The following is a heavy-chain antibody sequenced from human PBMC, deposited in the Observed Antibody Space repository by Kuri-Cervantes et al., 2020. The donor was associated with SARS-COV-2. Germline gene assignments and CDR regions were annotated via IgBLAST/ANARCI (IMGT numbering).Heavy chain of an antibody. CDR3: ATSNCSSTRCFARGNWFDP. CDR1: GYTFTSYA. V-gene: IGHV1-3*01. CDR2: SNAGNGNT. J-gene: IGHJ5*01. Sequence: ASVKVSCKASGYTFTSYAMHWVRQAPGQGLEWMGWSNAGNGNTKYSQEFQGRVTITRDTSASTAYMELSSLRSGDTAVYYCATSNCSSTRCFARGNWFDPWGQGTLVTVSS. D-gene: IGHD2-2*01.